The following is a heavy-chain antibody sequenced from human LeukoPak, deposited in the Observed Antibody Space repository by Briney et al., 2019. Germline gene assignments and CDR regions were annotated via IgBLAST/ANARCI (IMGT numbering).Heavy chain of an antibody. J-gene: IGHJ4*02. Sequence: GGSLRLSCAASGFTFSSYWMCWVRQAPGKGLEWVANIKPDGSGTYYADSVEGRFTISRDNVKDSLYLQMNSLRVEDTAVYYCARDRGYFLFPRQNHFDCWGQGTLVTVSS. CDR1: GFTFSSYW. V-gene: IGHV3-7*01. CDR2: IKPDGSGT. CDR3: ARDRGYFLFPRQNHFDC. D-gene: IGHD2-15*01.